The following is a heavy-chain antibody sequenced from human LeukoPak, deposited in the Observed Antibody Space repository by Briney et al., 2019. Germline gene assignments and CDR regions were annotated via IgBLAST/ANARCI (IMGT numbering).Heavy chain of an antibody. J-gene: IGHJ3*02. V-gene: IGHV4-38-2*01. CDR1: GYSISSGYY. CDR2: IYHSGST. D-gene: IGHD1-1*01. Sequence: SETLSLTCAVSGYSISSGYYWGWIRQPPGKGLEWIGSIYHSGSTYYNPSLKSRVTISVDTSKNQFSLKLSSVTAADTAVYYCAGRTTSGVDAFDIWGQGTMVTVSS. CDR3: AGRTTSGVDAFDI.